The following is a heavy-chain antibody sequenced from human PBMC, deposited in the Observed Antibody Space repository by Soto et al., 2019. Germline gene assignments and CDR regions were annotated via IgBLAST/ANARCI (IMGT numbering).Heavy chain of an antibody. CDR1: GGSISSYY. Sequence: SETLSLTCTVSGGSISSYYWRWIRQPAGKGLEWIGRIYTSGSTNYNPSLKSRVTMSVDTSKNQFSLKLSSVTAADTAVYYCARDGAVNDYGDYDYYYYGMDVWGQGTTVTV. J-gene: IGHJ6*02. CDR3: ARDGAVNDYGDYDYYYYGMDV. V-gene: IGHV4-4*07. D-gene: IGHD4-17*01. CDR2: IYTSGST.